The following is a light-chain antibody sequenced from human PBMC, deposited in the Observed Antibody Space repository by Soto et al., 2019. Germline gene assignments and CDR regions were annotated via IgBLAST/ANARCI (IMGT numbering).Light chain of an antibody. J-gene: IGLJ1*01. CDR2: DVS. CDR3: RSYTSSSTPYV. CDR1: SSDIGDYNY. V-gene: IGLV2-14*01. Sequence: QSVLTQPASVSGSPGQSIAISCTGTSSDIGDYNYVSWYQQHPVKAPKLIIYDVSNRPSGVSDRFSGSKSGNTASLTISGLQAEDEADYYCRSYTSSSTPYVFGTGTRSPS.